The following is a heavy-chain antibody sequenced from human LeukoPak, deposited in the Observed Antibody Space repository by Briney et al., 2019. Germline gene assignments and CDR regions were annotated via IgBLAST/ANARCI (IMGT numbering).Heavy chain of an antibody. CDR3: ARTEYYDFWSGYSYYFDY. V-gene: IGHV4-59*01. D-gene: IGHD3-3*01. CDR1: GGSISSYY. Sequence: SETLSLTCTVSGGSISSYYWSWIRQPPGKGLEWIGYTYYSGSTHYNPSLKSRVTISVDTSKNQFSLKLSSVTAADTAVYYCARTEYYDFWSGYSYYFDYWGQGTLVTVSS. CDR2: TYYSGST. J-gene: IGHJ4*02.